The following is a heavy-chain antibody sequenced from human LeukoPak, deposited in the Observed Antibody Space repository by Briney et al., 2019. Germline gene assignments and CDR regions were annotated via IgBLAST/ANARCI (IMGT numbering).Heavy chain of an antibody. D-gene: IGHD3-16*01. CDR3: VKDHKSGRFFDY. CDR2: ISSTSIYT. V-gene: IGHV3-11*05. J-gene: IGHJ4*02. CDR1: GFTFSDYY. Sequence: KTGGSLRLSCAASGFTFSDYYMSWIRQAPGKGLEWVSDISSTSIYTNYADSVKGRFTISRDNSKNTLFLEMNSLRAEDTAIYFCVKDHKSGRFFDYWGQGTLVAVSA.